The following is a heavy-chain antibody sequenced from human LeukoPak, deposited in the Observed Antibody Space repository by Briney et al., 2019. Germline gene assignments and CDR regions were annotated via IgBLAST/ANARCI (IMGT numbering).Heavy chain of an antibody. CDR1: GFTLSSYA. D-gene: IGHD6-13*01. Sequence: GGPLRLSCAASGFTLSSYAMSWVRRAPGKGREWVSAISGSGGSTYYADSVKGRFTISRDNSKNTLYLQMNSLRAEDTAVYCCANHQIAAAGTHGYWGQGTLVTVSS. CDR3: ANHQIAAAGTHGY. V-gene: IGHV3-23*01. J-gene: IGHJ4*02. CDR2: ISGSGGST.